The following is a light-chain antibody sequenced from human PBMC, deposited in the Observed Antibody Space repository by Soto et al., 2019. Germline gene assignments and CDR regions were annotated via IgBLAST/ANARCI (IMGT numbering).Light chain of an antibody. V-gene: IGKV3-11*01. J-gene: IGKJ1*01. CDR2: DPS. Sequence: EIVFTPSAATVSLSPGARATLSCRAIQSVSSYLAWYQQKTGQAHRLIIYDPSNRATGIPATFSGRGSGTDFTLTIRSLEPEDFAVYYCQQYGRSPTTFGQGTKVDIK. CDR1: QSVSSY. CDR3: QQYGRSPTT.